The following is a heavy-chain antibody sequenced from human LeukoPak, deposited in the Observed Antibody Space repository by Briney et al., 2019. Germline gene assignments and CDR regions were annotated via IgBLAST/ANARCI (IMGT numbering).Heavy chain of an antibody. D-gene: IGHD5-18*01. CDR1: GGSISSYR. Sequence: PSETLSLTCTFSGGSISSYRWNWIRQTPGKGLEWIGYMYYTGVSNYNPSLKSRVAISVDSSKNQFSLKVTSVTAADTAIYYCTTIKRGDIFGYFDFWGQGALVTVSS. V-gene: IGHV4-59*01. J-gene: IGHJ4*02. CDR2: MYYTGVS. CDR3: TTIKRGDIFGYFDF.